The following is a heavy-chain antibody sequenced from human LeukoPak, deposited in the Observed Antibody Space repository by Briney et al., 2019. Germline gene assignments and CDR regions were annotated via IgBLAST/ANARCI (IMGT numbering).Heavy chain of an antibody. CDR2: IKNDGSEK. CDR1: GFPFSTYW. J-gene: IGHJ4*02. CDR3: VRETYYFDY. V-gene: IGHV3-7*01. Sequence: GGSLRLSCAASGFPFSTYWITWVRQAPGKGLEWVANIKNDGSEKYYVDSVKGRFTISRDNAKSSLYLQMNSLRAEDTAVYYCVRETYYFDYWGQGTLATVSS.